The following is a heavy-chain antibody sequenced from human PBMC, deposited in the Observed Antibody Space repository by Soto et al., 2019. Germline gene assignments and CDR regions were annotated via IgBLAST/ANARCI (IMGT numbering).Heavy chain of an antibody. CDR1: GDSISSNYW. J-gene: IGHJ4*02. Sequence: SETLSLTCTVSGDSISSNYWWSWVRQPPGKGLEWIGEIYHSGTTNYNPSLKSRATISVDKSQNQFSLKLTTVTAADTAVYYCARFSGIAAAGRTFLFDNWGQGTLVTVSS. V-gene: IGHV4-4*02. CDR3: ARFSGIAAAGRTFLFDN. CDR2: IYHSGTT. D-gene: IGHD6-13*01.